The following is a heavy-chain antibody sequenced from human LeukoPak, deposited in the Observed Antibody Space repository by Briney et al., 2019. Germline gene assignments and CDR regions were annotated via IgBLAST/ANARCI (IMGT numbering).Heavy chain of an antibody. Sequence: GGSLRLSCPASGFTFSSYAMHWVRQAPGKGLEYVSAISSNGCSTYYANSVKGRFTISRDNSKNTLYLQMGSLSAEDMAVYYCARDRSNQPRFSPPDYWGQGTLVTVSS. CDR2: ISSNGCST. CDR3: ARDRSNQPRFSPPDY. CDR1: GFTFSSYA. J-gene: IGHJ4*02. D-gene: IGHD1-14*01. V-gene: IGHV3-64*01.